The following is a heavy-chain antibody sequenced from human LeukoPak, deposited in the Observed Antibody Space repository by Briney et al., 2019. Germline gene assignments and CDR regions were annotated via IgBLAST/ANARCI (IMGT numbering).Heavy chain of an antibody. Sequence: ASVKVSCKASGYTFTDYYMHWVRQAPGQGLEWMGWINAKSGDTKYAQKFQARVTMTRDTSITTTYMEVSRLSSDDTAVYYCARQNTGQLDYWGQRTLITVSS. J-gene: IGHJ4*02. CDR2: INAKSGDT. V-gene: IGHV1-2*02. CDR1: GYTFTDYY. D-gene: IGHD2-8*02. CDR3: ARQNTGQLDY.